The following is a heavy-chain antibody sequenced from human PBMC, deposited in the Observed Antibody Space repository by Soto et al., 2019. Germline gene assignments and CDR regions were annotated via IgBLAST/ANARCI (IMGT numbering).Heavy chain of an antibody. CDR1: GFTFNSYA. CDR2: ISSSSGST. V-gene: IGHV3-23*01. CDR3: ATAVAGTRYYYYYYMDV. J-gene: IGHJ6*03. Sequence: GGSLRLSSAASGFTFNSYAMSWVRQAPGKGLEWVSAISSSSGSTYYADSVKGRFTISRDNAKNSLYLQMNSLRAEDTAVYYCATAVAGTRYYYYYYMDVWGKGTTVTVSS. D-gene: IGHD6-19*01.